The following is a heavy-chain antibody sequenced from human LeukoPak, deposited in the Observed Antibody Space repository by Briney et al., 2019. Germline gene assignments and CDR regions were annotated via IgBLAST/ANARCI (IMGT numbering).Heavy chain of an antibody. V-gene: IGHV5-51*01. CDR1: GYSFTSYW. J-gene: IGHJ4*02. Sequence: GESLKISCKGSGYSFTSYWIGWVRQMPGKGLEWMGIIYPGDSDTRYSPSFQGQVTVSADKSIRTAYLQWSSLKASDTAMYHCVRSFGTGASNHYFAHWGQGTLVTVSS. CDR3: VRSFGTGASNHYFAH. D-gene: IGHD3/OR15-3a*01. CDR2: IYPGDSDT.